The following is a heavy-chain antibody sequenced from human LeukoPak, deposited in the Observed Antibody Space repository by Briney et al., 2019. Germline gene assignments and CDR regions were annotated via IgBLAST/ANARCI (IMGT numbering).Heavy chain of an antibody. D-gene: IGHD2-8*01. J-gene: IGHJ4*02. V-gene: IGHV3-23*01. CDR3: AKVSDIVLMMYAQYYFDY. CDR2: SGATT. Sequence: SGATTYYAHSVKRGFTISTDNSKNTLYLQKNSVRDEDTAVYYCAKVSDIVLMMYAQYYFDYWGQGTLVTVSS.